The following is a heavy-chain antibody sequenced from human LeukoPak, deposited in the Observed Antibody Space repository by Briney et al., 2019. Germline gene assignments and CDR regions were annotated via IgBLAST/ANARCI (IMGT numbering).Heavy chain of an antibody. CDR1: GYTFTAYY. CDR2: INPNSGGT. CDR3: ASVTYYDSSGYYLGDY. D-gene: IGHD3-22*01. Sequence: ASVKVSCKASGYTFTAYYIHWVRQAPGQGLEWMGRINPNSGGTNYAQKFQGRVTMTRDTSISTAYMELSRLKSDDTAVYYCASVTYYDSSGYYLGDYWGLGTLVTVSS. V-gene: IGHV1-2*06. J-gene: IGHJ4*02.